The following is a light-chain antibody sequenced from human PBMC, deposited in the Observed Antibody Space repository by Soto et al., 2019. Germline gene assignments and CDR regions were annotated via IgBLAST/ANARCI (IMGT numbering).Light chain of an antibody. J-gene: IGLJ3*02. V-gene: IGLV1-51*02. CDR3: AAWDTSLSGGV. CDR2: ENN. CDR1: SSNIGSDF. Sequence: QSVLTQPPSVSAAPGQKVTISCSGNSSNIGSDFVSWYQQLPGTAPQLLIYENNKRPSGIPDRFSGSKSATSATLGITGLQTGDEADYYCAAWDTSLSGGVFGGGTKVTVL.